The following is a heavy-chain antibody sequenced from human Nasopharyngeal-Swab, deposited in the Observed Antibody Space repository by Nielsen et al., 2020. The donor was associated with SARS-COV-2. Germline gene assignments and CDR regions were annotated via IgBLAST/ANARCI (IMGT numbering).Heavy chain of an antibody. V-gene: IGHV1-2*06. D-gene: IGHD6-6*01. Sequence: ASVKVSCKASGYSFSAYYIHWVRQAPGQGLEWMGRINPNSGGTDYAQKFQGRVTMTRDTSIRTAYMDLSSLGSDDTATYYCARDGTSRGIASRPGLYYYPMDVWGQGTTVTVSS. CDR1: GYSFSAYY. CDR3: ARDGTSRGIASRPGLYYYPMDV. J-gene: IGHJ6*02. CDR2: INPNSGGT.